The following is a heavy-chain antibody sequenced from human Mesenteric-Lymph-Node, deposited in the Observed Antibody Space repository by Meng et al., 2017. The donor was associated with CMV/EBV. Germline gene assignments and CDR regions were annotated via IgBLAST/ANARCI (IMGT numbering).Heavy chain of an antibody. CDR3: ARESSSSPGLYYYYYGMDV. CDR1: GGTFSSYS. CDR2: IIPIFGTT. Sequence: SVKASCKASGGTFSSYSISWVRQAPGQGLEWMGGIIPIFGTTNYAQKFQGRVTITTDESTSTAYMEVSSLRSEDTAVYYCARESSSSPGLYYYYYGMDVWGQGTTVTVSS. D-gene: IGHD6-6*01. J-gene: IGHJ6*02. V-gene: IGHV1-69*05.